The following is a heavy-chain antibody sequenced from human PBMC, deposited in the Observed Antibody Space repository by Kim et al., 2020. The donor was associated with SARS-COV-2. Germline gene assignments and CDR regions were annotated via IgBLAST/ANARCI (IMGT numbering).Heavy chain of an antibody. CDR2: IYYSGST. CDR3: ARGGDIVVVPARYYGMDV. Sequence: SETLSLTCTVSGGSISSGGYYWSWIRQHPGKGLEWIGYIYYSGSTYYNPSLKSRVTISVDTSKNQLSLKLSSVTAADTAVYYCARGGDIVVVPARYYGMDVWGQGTTVTVSS. V-gene: IGHV4-31*03. CDR1: GGSISSGGYY. J-gene: IGHJ6*02. D-gene: IGHD2-2*01.